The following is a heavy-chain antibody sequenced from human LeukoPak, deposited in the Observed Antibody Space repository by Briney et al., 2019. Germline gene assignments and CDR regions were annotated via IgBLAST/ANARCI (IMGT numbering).Heavy chain of an antibody. CDR3: TTDRGLYDSSGYYYFATDI. J-gene: IGHJ3*02. Sequence: GGSLRLSCAASGFTFSSYAMHWVRQAPGKGLEWVAVISYDGSNKYYADSVKGRFTISRDNSKNTLFLQMNSLKTEDTAVYYCTTDRGLYDSSGYYYFATDIWGQGTMVTVSS. CDR2: ISYDGSNK. CDR1: GFTFSSYA. V-gene: IGHV3-30-3*01. D-gene: IGHD3-22*01.